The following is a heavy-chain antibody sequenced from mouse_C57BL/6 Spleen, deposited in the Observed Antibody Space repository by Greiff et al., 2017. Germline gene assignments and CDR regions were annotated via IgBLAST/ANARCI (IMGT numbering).Heavy chain of an antibody. V-gene: IGHV3-6*01. J-gene: IGHJ2*01. CDR1: GYSITSGYY. D-gene: IGHD3-2*02. CDR3: ARDRSGYENYFDY. CDR2: ISYDGSN. Sequence: EVQLQQSGPGLVKPSQSLSLTCSVTGYSITSGYYWNWIRQFPGNKLEWMGYISYDGSNNYNPSLKNRISITRDTSKNQFFLKLNSVTTEDTATYYWARDRSGYENYFDYWGQGTTLTVSS.